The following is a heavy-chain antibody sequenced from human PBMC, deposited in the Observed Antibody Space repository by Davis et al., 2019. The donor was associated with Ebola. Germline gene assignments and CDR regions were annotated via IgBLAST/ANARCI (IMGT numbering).Heavy chain of an antibody. Sequence: GESLKISCATSGFNFNSYWMSWVRQAPGKGLEWVANIKQDGSETYYLDSVKGRFTISRDNAKRSLFLHMTGLRAEDTARYYCARDPGVGTASSGTSFWGQGTLVTVSS. J-gene: IGHJ1*01. CDR2: IKQDGSET. CDR1: GFNFNSYW. V-gene: IGHV3-7*01. D-gene: IGHD3-22*01. CDR3: ARDPGVGTASSGTSF.